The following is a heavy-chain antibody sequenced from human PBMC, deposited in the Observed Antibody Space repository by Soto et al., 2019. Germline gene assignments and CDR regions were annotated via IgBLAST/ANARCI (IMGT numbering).Heavy chain of an antibody. CDR3: ARGGDFGIAAAGTRFDY. CDR2: IIPIFGTA. D-gene: IGHD6-13*01. Sequence: QVQLVQSGAEVKKPGPSVKVSCKASGGTFSSYAISWVRQAPGQGLEWMGGIIPIFGTANYAQKFQGRVTITADESTSTAYMELSSLRSEDTAVYYCARGGDFGIAAAGTRFDYWGQGTLVTVSS. J-gene: IGHJ4*02. V-gene: IGHV1-69*01. CDR1: GGTFSSYA.